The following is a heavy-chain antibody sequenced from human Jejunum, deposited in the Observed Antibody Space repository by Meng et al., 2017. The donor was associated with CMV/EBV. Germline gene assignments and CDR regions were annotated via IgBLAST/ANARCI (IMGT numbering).Heavy chain of an antibody. J-gene: IGHJ4*02. CDR1: GFTFSSSS. CDR3: ARVWGGPG. CDR2: ISSSSSFR. D-gene: IGHD3-16*01. V-gene: IGHV3-21*06. Sequence: LRLSCAVYGFTFSSSSMNWFRQAPGKGLEWVSSISSSSSFRHHADSVKGRFTISRNNAENSLYLQMNSLRDEDTAVYYCARVWGGPGWGQGTLVTVSS.